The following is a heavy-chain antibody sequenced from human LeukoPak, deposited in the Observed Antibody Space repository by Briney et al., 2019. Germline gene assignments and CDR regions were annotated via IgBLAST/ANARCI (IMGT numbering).Heavy chain of an antibody. J-gene: IGHJ4*02. CDR3: ARGLSSGTGIAVAGTYNY. CDR1: GYTFTSYY. CDR2: INPNSGGT. V-gene: IGHV1-2*02. Sequence: GASVKVSCKASGYTFTSYYMHWVRQAPGQGLEWMGWINPNSGGTNYAQKFQGRVTMTRDTSISTAYMEPSRLRSDDTAVYYCARGLSSGTGIAVAGTYNYWGQGTLVTVSS. D-gene: IGHD6-19*01.